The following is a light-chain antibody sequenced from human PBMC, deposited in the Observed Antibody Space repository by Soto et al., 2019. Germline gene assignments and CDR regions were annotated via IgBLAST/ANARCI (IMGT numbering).Light chain of an antibody. J-gene: IGLJ2*01. Sequence: QLVLTQSPSASASLGASVKLTCTLSSGHSSYAIAWHQQQPEKGPRYLMKLDSDGSHTQGDAIPDRFSGSSSGAERYLTISGLQSEDEADYYCQTWGTGIHVVFGGGTKVTVL. CDR3: QTWGTGIHVV. CDR2: LDSDGSH. CDR1: SGHSSYA. V-gene: IGLV4-69*01.